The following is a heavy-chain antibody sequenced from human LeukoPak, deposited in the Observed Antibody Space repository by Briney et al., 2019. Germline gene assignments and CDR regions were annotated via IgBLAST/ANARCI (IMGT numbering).Heavy chain of an antibody. CDR3: AREPPGYYSSSWQKTDY. V-gene: IGHV3-21*01. D-gene: IGHD6-13*01. J-gene: IGHJ4*02. Sequence: PGGSLRLSCAASGFTFSSYSMTWVRQAPGKGLEWVSSISSSSYIYYADSVKGRFTISRDNAKNSLYLQMNSLRAEDTAVYYCAREPPGYYSSSWQKTDYWGQGTLVTVSS. CDR1: GFTFSSYS. CDR2: ISSSSYI.